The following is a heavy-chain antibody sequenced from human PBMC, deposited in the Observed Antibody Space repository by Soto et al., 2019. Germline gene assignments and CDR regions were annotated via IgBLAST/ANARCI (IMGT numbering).Heavy chain of an antibody. CDR2: ISAYNGNT. Sequence: ASVKVSCKASGYTFTSYGISWVRQAPGQGLEWMGWISAYNGNTNYAQKLQGRVTMTTDTSTSTAYMELRSLRSDDTTVYYCALRGHDLNWFDPWGQGTLVTVSS. V-gene: IGHV1-18*01. J-gene: IGHJ5*02. CDR3: ALRGHDLNWFDP. D-gene: IGHD2-21*02. CDR1: GYTFTSYG.